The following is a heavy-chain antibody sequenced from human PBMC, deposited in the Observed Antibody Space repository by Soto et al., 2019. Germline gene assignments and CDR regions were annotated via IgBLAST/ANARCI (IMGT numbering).Heavy chain of an antibody. CDR1: GGSISSGDYY. CDR3: ARGDIVATMVFDY. J-gene: IGHJ4*02. CDR2: IYYSGST. Sequence: QVQLQESGPGLVKPSQTLSLTCTVSGGSISSGDYYWSWIRQPPGKGLEWIGYIYYSGSTYYNPSLKSRVTISVDTSKNQFALKLSSVTAADTAVYYCARGDIVATMVFDYWGQGTLVTVSS. D-gene: IGHD5-12*01. V-gene: IGHV4-30-4*01.